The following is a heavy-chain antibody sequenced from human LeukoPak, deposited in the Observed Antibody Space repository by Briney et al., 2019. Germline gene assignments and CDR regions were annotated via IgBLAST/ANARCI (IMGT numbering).Heavy chain of an antibody. CDR1: GGSISSYY. Sequence: SETLSLTCTVSGGSISSYYWSRIRQPPGKGLEWIGYIYYSGSANYNPSLKSRVTISVDTSKNKFSLKLSSVTAADTAVYYCARGLLYYDILTGYYWDDAFDIWGQGTMVTVSS. CDR2: IYYSGSA. V-gene: IGHV4-59*01. D-gene: IGHD3-9*01. J-gene: IGHJ3*02. CDR3: ARGLLYYDILTGYYWDDAFDI.